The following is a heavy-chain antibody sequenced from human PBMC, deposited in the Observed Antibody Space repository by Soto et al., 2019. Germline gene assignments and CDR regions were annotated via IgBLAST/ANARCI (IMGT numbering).Heavy chain of an antibody. J-gene: IGHJ4*02. CDR1: GFTFSSSG. V-gene: IGHV3-33*08. CDR2: IWYDGSNK. Sequence: GGSLRLSCAASGFTFSSSGMHWVRQAPGKGLEWVAVIWYDGSNKYYADSVKGRFTISRDNSKNTLHLQMNSLKAEDTVVYYCARDDYGSGSYYFDYWGQGTLVTVSS. CDR3: ARDDYGSGSYYFDY. D-gene: IGHD3-10*01.